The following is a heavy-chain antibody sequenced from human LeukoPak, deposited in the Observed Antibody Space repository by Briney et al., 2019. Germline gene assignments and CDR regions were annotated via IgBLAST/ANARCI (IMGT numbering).Heavy chain of an antibody. J-gene: IGHJ4*02. V-gene: IGHV4-30-2*01. CDR3: AGASSGSYCWPLFDY. CDR1: GGSISSGGYS. D-gene: IGHD3-10*01. Sequence: SETLSLTCAVSGGSISSGGYSWSWIRQPPGKGLEWIGYIYHSGSTYYNPSLKSRVTISVDRSKNQFSLKLSSVTAADTAVYYCAGASSGSYCWPLFDYWGQGTLVTVSS. CDR2: IYHSGST.